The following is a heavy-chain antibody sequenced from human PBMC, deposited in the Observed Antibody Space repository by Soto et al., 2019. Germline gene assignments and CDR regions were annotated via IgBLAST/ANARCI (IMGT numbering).Heavy chain of an antibody. CDR2: IYPGDSDT. J-gene: IGHJ6*02. V-gene: IGHV5-51*01. Sequence: EVQLVQSGAEVKKPGESLKISCKGSGYSFTSYWIGWVRQMPGKGLECMGIIYPGDSDTRYSPSFQGQVTISADKSISTAYLQWSSRKASDTAMYYCARTAAAGKYYYGMDVWGQGTTVTVSS. D-gene: IGHD6-13*01. CDR3: ARTAAAGKYYYGMDV. CDR1: GYSFTSYW.